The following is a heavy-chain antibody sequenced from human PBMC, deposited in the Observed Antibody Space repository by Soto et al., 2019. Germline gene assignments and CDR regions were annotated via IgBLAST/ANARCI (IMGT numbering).Heavy chain of an antibody. CDR1: GGPFSSHT. CDR3: ARPDFGDYWYFDL. D-gene: IGHD4-17*01. Sequence: QDQLVQSGAEVKKPGSSVKVSCKAFGGPFSSHTFSWVRQAPGQGLEWMGRIITALGTTTYAQKFQGRVTITADESVTTVYMELTSLRTEDTAVYYCARPDFGDYWYFDLWGRGTMVTVSS. V-gene: IGHV1-69*08. CDR2: IITALGTT. J-gene: IGHJ2*01.